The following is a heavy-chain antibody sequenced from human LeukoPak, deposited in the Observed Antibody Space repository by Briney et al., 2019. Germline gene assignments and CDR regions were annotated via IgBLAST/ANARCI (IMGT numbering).Heavy chain of an antibody. D-gene: IGHD3-9*01. CDR1: GGSISSSSYY. Sequence: SETLSLTCTVSGGSISSSSYYWGWIRQPPGKGLEWIGSIYYSGSTYYNPSIQSRVTISVDTSKNQFSLKLSSVTAADTAVYYCASQARARRHFENWFDPWGQGTLVTVSS. CDR2: IYYSGST. J-gene: IGHJ5*02. V-gene: IGHV4-39*07. CDR3: ASQARARRHFENWFDP.